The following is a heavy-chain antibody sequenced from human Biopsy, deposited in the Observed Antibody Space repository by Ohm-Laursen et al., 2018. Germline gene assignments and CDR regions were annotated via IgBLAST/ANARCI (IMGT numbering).Heavy chain of an antibody. D-gene: IGHD3-3*01. J-gene: IGHJ3*01. CDR3: ARLFRPDDYWNDDPPDGFDV. CDR1: GGSIGGSGDS. V-gene: IGHV4-61*08. CDR2: ISDTGTT. Sequence: SDTLSLTCPVSGGSIGGSGDSWSWLRQPPGKGLEWIGYISDTGTTNYNPSLRGRVAMSVDTSKNQFSLQLTSVTAADTAMFFCARLFRPDDYWNDDPPDGFDVWGQGTMVTVSS.